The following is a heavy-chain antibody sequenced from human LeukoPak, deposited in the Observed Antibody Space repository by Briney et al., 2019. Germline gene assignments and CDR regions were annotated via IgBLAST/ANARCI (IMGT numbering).Heavy chain of an antibody. J-gene: IGHJ4*02. CDR1: GFTFSYFA. CDR2: ISSDGSLK. Sequence: GGSLRLSCAASGFTFSYFAMHWVRQAPGKGLDWVAVISSDGSLKYYADSVKGRFTISRDNSRNTLYLQMNNLKPEDTAVYYCARDFRSRGYRDYWGQGTLVTVSS. CDR3: ARDFRSRGYRDY. D-gene: IGHD5-18*01. V-gene: IGHV3-30*04.